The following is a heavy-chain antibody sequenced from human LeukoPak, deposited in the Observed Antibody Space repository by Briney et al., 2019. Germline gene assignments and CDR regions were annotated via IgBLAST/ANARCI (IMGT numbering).Heavy chain of an antibody. J-gene: IGHJ4*02. V-gene: IGHV4-34*01. CDR1: GGSFSGYY. Sequence: PSEALSLTCAVYGGSFSGYYWSWIRQPPGKGLEWIGEINHSGSTNYNPSLKSRVTISVDTSKNQFSLKLSSVTAADTAVYYCATSYDFWSGYYVIDYWGQGTLVTVSS. CDR3: ATSYDFWSGYYVIDY. D-gene: IGHD3-3*01. CDR2: INHSGST.